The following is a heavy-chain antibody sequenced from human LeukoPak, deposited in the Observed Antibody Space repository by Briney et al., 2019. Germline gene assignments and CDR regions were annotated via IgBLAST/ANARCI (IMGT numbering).Heavy chain of an antibody. V-gene: IGHV4-34*01. Sequence: SETLSLTCAVYSGSFSGYYWSWIRQPPGKGLEWIGEINHSGSTNYNPSLKSRVTISVDTSKNQFSLKLSSVTAADTAVYYCARGRSGSSPKNFDYWGQGTLVTVSS. D-gene: IGHD6-6*01. J-gene: IGHJ4*02. CDR2: INHSGST. CDR3: ARGRSGSSPKNFDY. CDR1: SGSFSGYY.